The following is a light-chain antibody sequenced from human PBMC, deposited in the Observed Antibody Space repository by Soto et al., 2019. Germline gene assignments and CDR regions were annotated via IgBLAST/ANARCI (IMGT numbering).Light chain of an antibody. CDR1: QSVSSN. Sequence: EIVLTQSPATLSVSPGDRATLSCRASQSVSSNLAWYQQNPGQTPRLLIYGPSTRATGVPPGFSGSRSGTEFTLTISSLQSEDFAVYYCQQYYNSPPYTFGQGTKLDFK. V-gene: IGKV3-15*01. J-gene: IGKJ2*01. CDR2: GPS. CDR3: QQYYNSPPYT.